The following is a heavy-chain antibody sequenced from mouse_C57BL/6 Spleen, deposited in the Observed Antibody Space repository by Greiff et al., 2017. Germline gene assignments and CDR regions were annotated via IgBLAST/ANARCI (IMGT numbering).Heavy chain of an antibody. CDR3: TRLSGTSGVGDY. CDR1: GYTFTDYE. V-gene: IGHV1-15*01. D-gene: IGHD4-1*01. J-gene: IGHJ2*01. Sequence: QVQLQQSGAELVRPGASVTLSCKASGYTFTDYEMHWVKQTPVHGLEWIGAIDPETGGTAYNQKFKGKAILTADKSSSTAYMELRSLTSEDSAVYYCTRLSGTSGVGDYWGQGTTLTVSS. CDR2: IDPETGGT.